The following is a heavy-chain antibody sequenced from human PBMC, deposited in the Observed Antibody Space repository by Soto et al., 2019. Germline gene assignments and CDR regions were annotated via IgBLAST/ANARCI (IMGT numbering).Heavy chain of an antibody. Sequence: QVQLQQTGPGLVKPSQTLSLTCAIAGDSVSSNTVSCNWIRQSRSRGLEWLGRTYYKSKWYDDYAVSVKGRITINPDTSKNQFSLQLNSVTPEDTAVYYCTRHSGGVAAAGEPFDIWGQGTMVTVSS. V-gene: IGHV6-1*01. CDR3: TRHSGGVAAAGEPFDI. J-gene: IGHJ3*02. CDR1: GDSVSSNTVS. D-gene: IGHD6-13*01. CDR2: TYYKSKWYD.